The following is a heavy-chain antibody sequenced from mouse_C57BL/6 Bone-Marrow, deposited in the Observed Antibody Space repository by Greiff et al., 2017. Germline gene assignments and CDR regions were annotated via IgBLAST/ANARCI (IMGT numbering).Heavy chain of an antibody. D-gene: IGHD1-1*01. V-gene: IGHV7-1*01. CDR3: ARDALYYYGSSHWYFDD. Sequence: EVQLVESGGGLVQSGRSLRLSCATSGFTFSAFYMEWVRQAPGKGLEWIAASRNKANDYTTEYSASVKGRFIVSRDTSQSILYRQMNALRAEDMAIYYCARDALYYYGSSHWYFDDWGTGTTVTVSS. CDR1: GFTFSAFY. J-gene: IGHJ1*03. CDR2: SRNKANDYTT.